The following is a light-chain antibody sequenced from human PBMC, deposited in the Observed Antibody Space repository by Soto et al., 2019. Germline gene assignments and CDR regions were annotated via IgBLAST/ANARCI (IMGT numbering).Light chain of an antibody. CDR3: QQYQNLWT. CDR1: PGISNY. Sequence: EIQLPQSPSFLSASVGESVTITGRASPGISNYLAWYQQKAGKDPKLLIHSASTLQNGVPSRFSGSGSGTEFTLTITSLQPEDFALYYCQQYQNLWTVGQGTKVDIK. CDR2: SAS. V-gene: IGKV1-9*01. J-gene: IGKJ1*01.